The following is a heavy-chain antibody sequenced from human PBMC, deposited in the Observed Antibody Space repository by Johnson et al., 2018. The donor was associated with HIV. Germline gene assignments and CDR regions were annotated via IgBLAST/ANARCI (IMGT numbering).Heavy chain of an antibody. V-gene: IGHV3-73*01. D-gene: IGHD2-2*01. CDR1: GFTFSGSA. CDR3: TTDLVPAAKEPVVVGGAFDI. CDR2: IRSKANSYAT. J-gene: IGHJ3*02. Sequence: VQLVESGGGLVQPGGSLKLSCAASGFTFSGSAMHWVRQASGKGLEWVGRIRSKANSYATAYAASVEGRFTIPRDDSKTTAYLQMNSLKTEDTAVYYCTTDLVPAAKEPVVVGGAFDIWGQGTMVTVSS.